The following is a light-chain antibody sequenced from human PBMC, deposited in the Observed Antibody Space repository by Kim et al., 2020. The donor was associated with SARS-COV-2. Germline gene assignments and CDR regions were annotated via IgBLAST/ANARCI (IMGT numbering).Light chain of an antibody. J-gene: IGKJ1*01. CDR1: LVVGTF. V-gene: IGKV3-11*02. CDR3: QQRSMWPWT. Sequence: SRGERATLTCRGRLVVGTFLSCYQQQRGPPTRLLIFAASYTATGIPARFSGRGSTRDFPLTISRLHPEVFAVYYCQQRSMWPWTFGQGTKVDIK. CDR2: AAS.